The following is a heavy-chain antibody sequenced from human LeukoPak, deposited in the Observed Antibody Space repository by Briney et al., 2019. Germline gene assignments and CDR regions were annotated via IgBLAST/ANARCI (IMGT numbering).Heavy chain of an antibody. CDR3: ARHRQLWLQITWLDP. J-gene: IGHJ5*02. D-gene: IGHD5-18*01. V-gene: IGHV4-39*01. Sequence: PGGSLRLSCAASGFTFSSYSMNWVRQAPGKGLEWIGSIYYSGSTYYNPSLKSRVTISVDTSKNQFSLKLSSVTAADTAVYYCARHRQLWLQITWLDPWGQGTLVTVSS. CDR2: IYYSGST. CDR1: GFTFSSYSMN.